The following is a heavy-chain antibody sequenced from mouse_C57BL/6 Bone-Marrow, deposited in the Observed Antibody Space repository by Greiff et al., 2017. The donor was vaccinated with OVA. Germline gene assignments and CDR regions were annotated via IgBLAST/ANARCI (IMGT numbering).Heavy chain of an antibody. V-gene: IGHV1-53*01. J-gene: IGHJ3*01. D-gene: IGHD1-1*01. CDR2: INPSNGGT. CDR1: GYTFTSYW. CDR3: ARTSYYGSPWFAY. Sequence: VQLQQPGTELVKPGASVKLSCKASGYTFTSYWMHWVKQRSGQGLEWIGNINPSNGGTNYNEKFKSKATLTVDKSSSTAYMQLSSLTSEDSAVYYCARTSYYGSPWFAYWGQGTLVTVSA.